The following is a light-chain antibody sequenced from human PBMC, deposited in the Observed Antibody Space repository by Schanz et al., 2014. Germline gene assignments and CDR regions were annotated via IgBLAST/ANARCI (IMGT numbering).Light chain of an antibody. Sequence: QSALTQPPSASGSPGQSVTFSCTGTSSDVGGYNYVSWYQQHPGKAPKLMIYDVSNRPSGVSNRFSGSKSGNTASLTISGLQAEDEADYYCTSYTSSSLYVFGTGTKLTVL. CDR1: SSDVGGYNY. V-gene: IGLV2-14*01. CDR2: DVS. CDR3: TSYTSSSLYV. J-gene: IGLJ1*01.